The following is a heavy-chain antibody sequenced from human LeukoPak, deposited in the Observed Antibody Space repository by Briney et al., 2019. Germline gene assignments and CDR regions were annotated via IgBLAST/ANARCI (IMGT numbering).Heavy chain of an antibody. CDR2: LSGSGANT. Sequence: GGSLRLSCAASGFSFSSYAMAWVRQAPGKGLEWVSGLSGSGANTFYTDSVKGRFTISRDNSKNTLYLQMNSLRAEDTAVYYCAKEARGMNGDYFDYWGQGTLVTVSS. J-gene: IGHJ4*02. V-gene: IGHV3-23*01. D-gene: IGHD4-17*01. CDR3: AKEARGMNGDYFDY. CDR1: GFSFSSYA.